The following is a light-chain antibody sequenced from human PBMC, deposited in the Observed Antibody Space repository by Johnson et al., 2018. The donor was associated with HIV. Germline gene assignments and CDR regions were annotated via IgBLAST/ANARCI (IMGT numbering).Light chain of an antibody. CDR3: GTWDNSLTAYV. V-gene: IGLV1-51*01. J-gene: IGLJ1*01. CDR2: DNT. Sequence: QSVLTQPPSVSAAPGQKVTISCSGNTSKIENNYVSWYQQFPERAPKLLIYDNTKRPSGIPDRFSGSQSDASATLAIPGLQTGDEAAYYCGTWDNSLTAYVFGTGTKVTV. CDR1: TSKIENNY.